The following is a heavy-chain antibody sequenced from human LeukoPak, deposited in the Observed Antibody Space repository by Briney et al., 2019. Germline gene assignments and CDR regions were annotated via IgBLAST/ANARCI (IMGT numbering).Heavy chain of an antibody. CDR1: GYSISSGYY. CDR2: IYHSGST. V-gene: IGHV4-38-2*02. Sequence: SETLSLTCTVSGYSISSGYYWGWIRQPPGKGLEWIGSIYHSGSTYYNPSLKSRVTISIDTSKNQFSLKLSSVTAADTAMYYCARGLSSSWYWFDLWGQGTLVTVSS. D-gene: IGHD6-13*01. J-gene: IGHJ5*02. CDR3: ARGLSSSWYWFDL.